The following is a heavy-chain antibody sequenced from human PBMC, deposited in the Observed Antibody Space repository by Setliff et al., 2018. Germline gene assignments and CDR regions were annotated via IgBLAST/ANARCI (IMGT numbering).Heavy chain of an antibody. CDR2: VYSTGST. CDR1: GASISSGSHY. J-gene: IGHJ5*01. V-gene: IGHV4-61*09. D-gene: IGHD2-15*01. CDR3: VRDRYGRNSDGSGVYNWFDS. Sequence: SETLSLTCNVSGASISSGSHYWRWIRQSAGEKPTWIGHVYSTGSTNYNPSFESRVSISVDKSNNQFSLKMTSVTAADTAMYYCVRDRYGRNSDGSGVYNWFDSWGQGILVTVSS.